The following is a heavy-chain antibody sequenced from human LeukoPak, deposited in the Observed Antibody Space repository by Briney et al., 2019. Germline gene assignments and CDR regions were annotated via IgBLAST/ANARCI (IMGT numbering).Heavy chain of an antibody. Sequence: SQTLSLTCAISGDSVSSNSAAWNCIRQSRSRGFEWLGRTYYRSKWYNAVSVKSRITINPDTSKNQFSLQLNSVTPEDTAVYYCARDSSGWLNWFDPWGQGTLVTVSS. J-gene: IGHJ5*02. CDR3: ARDSSGWLNWFDP. CDR1: GDSVSSNSAA. CDR2: TYYRSKWY. D-gene: IGHD6-19*01. V-gene: IGHV6-1*01.